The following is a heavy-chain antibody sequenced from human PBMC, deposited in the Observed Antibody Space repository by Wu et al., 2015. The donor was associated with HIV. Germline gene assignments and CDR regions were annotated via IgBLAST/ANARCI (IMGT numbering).Heavy chain of an antibody. CDR3: ARQGYYDILTGSEYYFDY. Sequence: QVQLVQSGAEVKKPGASVKVSCKASGYTFTGYYMHWVRQAPGQGLEWMGWINPNSGGTNYAQKFQGRVTMTRDTSISTAYMELSRLRSDDTAVYYCARQGYYDILTGSEYYFDYWARERWSPSPQ. CDR2: INPNSGGT. V-gene: IGHV1-2*02. D-gene: IGHD3-9*01. CDR1: GYTFTGYY. J-gene: IGHJ4*02.